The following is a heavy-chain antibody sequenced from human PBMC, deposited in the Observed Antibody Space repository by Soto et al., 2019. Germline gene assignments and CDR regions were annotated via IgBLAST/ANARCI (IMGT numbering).Heavy chain of an antibody. Sequence: ASVKVSCKVSGYTLTELSMHWVRQAPGKGLERMGGFDPEDGETIYAQKFQGRVTMTEDTSTDTAYMELSSLRSEDTAVYYCATSQGYCSGGSCVLYYWGQGTLVTVSS. D-gene: IGHD2-15*01. CDR1: GYTLTELS. CDR2: FDPEDGET. CDR3: ATSQGYCSGGSCVLYY. J-gene: IGHJ4*02. V-gene: IGHV1-24*01.